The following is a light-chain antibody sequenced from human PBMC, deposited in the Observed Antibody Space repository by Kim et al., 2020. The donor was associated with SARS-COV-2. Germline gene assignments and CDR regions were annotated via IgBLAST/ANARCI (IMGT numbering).Light chain of an antibody. V-gene: IGLV4-69*01. J-gene: IGLJ2*01. Sequence: ACVKRPCSQHSGHSGYAIAWHQQQPEKGTRYLMKLNRDGSHSKGDGIPDRFSGSSSGAERYLTISSLQSEDEADYYCQTWGTGIRVFGGGTQLTVL. CDR2: LNRDGSH. CDR1: SGHSGYA. CDR3: QTWGTGIRV.